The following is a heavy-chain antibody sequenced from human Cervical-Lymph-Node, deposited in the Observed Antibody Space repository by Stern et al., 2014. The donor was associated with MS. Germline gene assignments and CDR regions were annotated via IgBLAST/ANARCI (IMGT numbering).Heavy chain of an antibody. CDR2: INHSGST. D-gene: IGHD4-17*01. V-gene: IGHV4-34*01. CDR1: GGSFSGYY. CDR3: ASRDYGDYARYFDY. J-gene: IGHJ4*02. Sequence: QVQLQQWGAGLLKPSETLSLTCAVYGGSFSGYYWSWIRQPPGKGLEWIGEINHSGSTNYNPSLKSRVTISVDPSKNQFSLKPSPVTAADTAVYYCASRDYGDYARYFDYWGQGTLVTVSS.